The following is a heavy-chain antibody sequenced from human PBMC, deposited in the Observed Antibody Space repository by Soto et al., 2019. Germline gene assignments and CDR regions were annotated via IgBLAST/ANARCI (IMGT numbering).Heavy chain of an antibody. Sequence: GGSLRLSCAASGFTFSSYSMNWVRQAPGKGLEWVSYISSSSSTIYYADSVKGRFTISRDNAKNSLYLQMNSLRAEDTAVYYCARDPQQWLVRPARLFDYWGQGTLVTVSS. V-gene: IGHV3-48*01. CDR3: ARDPQQWLVRPARLFDY. CDR2: ISSSSSTI. J-gene: IGHJ4*02. CDR1: GFTFSSYS. D-gene: IGHD6-19*01.